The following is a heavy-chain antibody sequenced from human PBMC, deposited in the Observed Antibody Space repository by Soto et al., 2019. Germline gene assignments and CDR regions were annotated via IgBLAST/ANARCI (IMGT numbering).Heavy chain of an antibody. Sequence: GGPLRLSCAASGFNISSYAMSWVSQAPGKGLEWVSAISGSGGSTYYADSVKGRFTISRDNSKNTLYLQMNSLRAEDTAVYYCAKDLGNNWFDPWGQGTLVTVSS. J-gene: IGHJ5*02. D-gene: IGHD1-1*01. CDR3: AKDLGNNWFDP. CDR2: ISGSGGST. CDR1: GFNISSYA. V-gene: IGHV3-23*01.